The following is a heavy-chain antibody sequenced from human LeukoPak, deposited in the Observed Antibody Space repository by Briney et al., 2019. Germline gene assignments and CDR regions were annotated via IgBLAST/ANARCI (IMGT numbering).Heavy chain of an antibody. CDR3: ANWPRNDYAY. CDR1: GFTFSSCA. D-gene: IGHD3-16*01. V-gene: IGHV3-23*01. J-gene: IGHJ4*02. CDR2: ISNSGGITYT. Sequence: GGSLRLSCAASGFTFSSCAMSWVRQAPGKGLEWVSAISNSGGITYTYYIDSVKGRFTISRDNSKNTLYLQMNSLRAEDTAVYYCANWPRNDYAYWGQGTLVTVSS.